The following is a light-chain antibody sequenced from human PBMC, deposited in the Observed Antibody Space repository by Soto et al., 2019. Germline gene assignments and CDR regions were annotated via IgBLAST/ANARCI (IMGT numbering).Light chain of an antibody. CDR3: LLYFSPDRYT. V-gene: IGKV3-20*01. Sequence: EIVLTQTPGTLSLSPGERATLSCRASQSVTSSHLAWYQQKPGQAPRLLIYGASTRATGIPDRFSGSGYDTDFSLTIRRRDPADFAMYYCLLYFSPDRYTFGPGTKVQIK. CDR1: QSVTSSH. CDR2: GAS. J-gene: IGKJ2*01.